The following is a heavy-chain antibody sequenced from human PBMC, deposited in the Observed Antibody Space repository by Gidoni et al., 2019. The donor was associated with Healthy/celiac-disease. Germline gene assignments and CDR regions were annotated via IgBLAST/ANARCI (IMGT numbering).Heavy chain of an antibody. V-gene: IGHV3-33*01. CDR2: IWYDGSNK. CDR3: ARTHYYDSSGYYSPFDY. D-gene: IGHD3-22*01. J-gene: IGHJ4*02. CDR1: GFTFSSSG. Sequence: QVQLVESGGGVVQPGRSLRLSCAASGFTFSSSGMHWVRQAPGKGLEWVAVIWYDGSNKYYADSVKGRFTISRDNSKNTLYLQMNSLRAEDTAVYYCARTHYYDSSGYYSPFDYWGQGTLVTVSS.